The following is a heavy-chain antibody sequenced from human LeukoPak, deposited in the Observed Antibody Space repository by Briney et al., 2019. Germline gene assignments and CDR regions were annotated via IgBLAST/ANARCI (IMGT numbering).Heavy chain of an antibody. Sequence: GGSLRLSCAASGFTVSDNYMSWVRQAPGKGLEWVSVIYSGGSTHYADSVKGRFTISRDNSKNTLFLQMNSLRVEDTAVYYCARDLSLGNTPMTSFDYWGQGTLVTVSS. CDR2: IYSGGST. CDR3: ARDLSLGNTPMTSFDY. D-gene: IGHD5-18*01. V-gene: IGHV3-66*01. CDR1: GFTVSDNY. J-gene: IGHJ4*02.